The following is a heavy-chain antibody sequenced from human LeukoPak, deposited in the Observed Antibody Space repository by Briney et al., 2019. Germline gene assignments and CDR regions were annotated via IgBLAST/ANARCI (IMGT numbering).Heavy chain of an antibody. CDR1: GYLNTHHY. D-gene: IGHD2-2*02. J-gene: IGHJ5*02. CDR2: LSYYGVP. Sequence: LETLSLTCTVSGYLNTHHYWTWFRQPPGKGLEWIGYLSYYGVPNYNSSLESRVSMSLGTSNEQFSLRLASVAAAGRAVVYVVVVPAAISGWFDPSGAGALVTVSS. CDR3: VVVPAAISGWFDP. V-gene: IGHV4-59*11.